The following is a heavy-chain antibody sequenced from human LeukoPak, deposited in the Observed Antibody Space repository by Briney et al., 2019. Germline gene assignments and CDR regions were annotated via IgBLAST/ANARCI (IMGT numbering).Heavy chain of an antibody. CDR2: IYPRDGST. CDR3: ATIWGGYDPSWGVLGY. CDR1: GYTFTSNY. D-gene: IGHD5-12*01. J-gene: IGHJ4*02. Sequence: ASVKVSCKASGYTFTSNYIHWVRQAPGQGLEWMGMIYPRDGSTSYAQKFQGRVTVTRDTSTSTVHMELSSLRSEDTAVYYCATIWGGYDPSWGVLGYWGQGTLVTVSS. V-gene: IGHV1-46*01.